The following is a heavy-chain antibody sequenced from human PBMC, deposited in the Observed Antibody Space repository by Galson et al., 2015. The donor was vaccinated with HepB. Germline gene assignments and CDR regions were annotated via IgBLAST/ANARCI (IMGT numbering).Heavy chain of an antibody. J-gene: IGHJ4*02. CDR1: GFTFSSYS. Sequence: SLRLSCAASGFTFSSYSMNWVRPAPGTGLEWVSSISSSSSYIYYADSVKGRFTISRDNAKNSLYLQMNSLRAEDTAVYYCARDDYDYVWGSYRYTSQDYWGQGTLVTVSS. V-gene: IGHV3-21*01. CDR3: ARDDYDYVWGSYRYTSQDY. D-gene: IGHD3-16*02. CDR2: ISSSSSYI.